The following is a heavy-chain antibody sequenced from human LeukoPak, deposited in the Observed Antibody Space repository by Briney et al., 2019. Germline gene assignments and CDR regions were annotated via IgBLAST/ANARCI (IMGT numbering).Heavy chain of an antibody. CDR3: VRDPPGPPR. J-gene: IGHJ4*02. V-gene: IGHV6-1*01. CDR1: GDSVSSNSVA. CDR2: TYYRSKWVN. Sequence: SQTLSLTCAISGDSVSSNSVAWSWIRQSLSRGLEWLGRTYYRSKWVNDYAVSVRSRITINSDTSKNQFSLQLNSVTPEDTAVYYCVRDPPGPPRWGQGTLVTVSS.